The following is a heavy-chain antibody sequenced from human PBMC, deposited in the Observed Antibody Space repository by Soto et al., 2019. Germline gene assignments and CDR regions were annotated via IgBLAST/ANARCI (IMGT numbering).Heavy chain of an antibody. Sequence: KGLEWVAVISYDGRNKYYAESVKGRFTICRNNSKNTLYRQTNSLRAEDTAVYYCARDFFFFQAEDGIRDVRSVSAFLLNRSSDL. D-gene: IGHD3-10*02. CDR3: ARDFFFFQAEDGIRDVRSVSAFLLNRSSDL. CDR2: ISYDGRNK. J-gene: IGHJ2*01. V-gene: IGHV3-30-3*01.